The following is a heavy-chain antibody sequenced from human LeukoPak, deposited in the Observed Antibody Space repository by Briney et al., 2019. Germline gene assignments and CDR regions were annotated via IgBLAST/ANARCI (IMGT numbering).Heavy chain of an antibody. CDR2: IYYSGST. CDR1: GDSINSYY. V-gene: IGHV4-59*01. D-gene: IGHD6-13*01. Sequence: SETLSLTCTVSGDSINSYYWSWIRQPPGKGLEWIGYIYYSGSTNYNPSLKSRVTISVDTSKNQFSLKLSSVTAADTAVYYCASGSIAAAGSGLDYWGQGTLVTVSS. J-gene: IGHJ4*02. CDR3: ASGSIAAAGSGLDY.